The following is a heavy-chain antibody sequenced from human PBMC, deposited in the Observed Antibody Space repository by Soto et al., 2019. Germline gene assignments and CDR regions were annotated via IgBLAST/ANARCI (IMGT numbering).Heavy chain of an antibody. CDR2: INHSGST. V-gene: IGHV4-34*01. CDR1: GGSFSDYY. J-gene: IGHJ5*02. D-gene: IGHD6-19*01. Sequence: QVQLQQWGAGLLKPSETLSLTCAVYGGSFSDYYWNWIRQPPGKGLEWIGEINHSGSTTYNPSLKGRVTLSVDMSKKQLSLNLNSVTAADTAMYYCARGRQRVAVAGVDYFDPWGQGTLVTVSS. CDR3: ARGRQRVAVAGVDYFDP.